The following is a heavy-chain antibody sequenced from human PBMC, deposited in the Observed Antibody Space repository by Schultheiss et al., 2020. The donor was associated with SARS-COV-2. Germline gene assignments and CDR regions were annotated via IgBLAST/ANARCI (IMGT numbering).Heavy chain of an antibody. Sequence: GESLKISCAASGFTFSSYDMHWVRQATGKGLEWVAVISYDGSNKYYADSLKGRFTISRENAKNSLYLQMNSLRAEDTAVYYCAGTDGTDDAFDIWGQGTMVTVSS. V-gene: IGHV3-30*03. CDR3: AGTDGTDDAFDI. CDR1: GFTFSSYD. J-gene: IGHJ3*02. CDR2: ISYDGSNK.